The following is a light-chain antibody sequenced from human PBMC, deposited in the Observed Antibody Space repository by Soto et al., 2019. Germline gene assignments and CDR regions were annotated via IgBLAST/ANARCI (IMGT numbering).Light chain of an antibody. CDR3: GSWDSDLESVL. CDR1: TSNIGINY. J-gene: IGLJ3*02. CDR2: DTD. V-gene: IGLV1-51*01. Sequence: QSVLTQPPSLSAAPGQRVTISCSGSTSNIGINYVSWYQQVTRTAPKLLIYDTDQRPPGIPNRFSGSKSGTTATLAITGLQTGDEADYFCGSWDSDLESVLFGGGTKVTVL.